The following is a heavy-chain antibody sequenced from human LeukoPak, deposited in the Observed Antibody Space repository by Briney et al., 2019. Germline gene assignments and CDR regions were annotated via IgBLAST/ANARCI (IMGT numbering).Heavy chain of an antibody. Sequence: SSETLSLTCTVSGGSISSGRYYWGWIRQHPGKGLEWIGYIYYTGSAYYNPSLKSRVTISRDTSKNQFSLNLSSVTAADTAVYYCARGWGGSTSTVTTRPRYCDLWGRGTLVIVSS. CDR1: GGSISSGRYY. CDR3: ARGWGGSTSTVTTRPRYCDL. V-gene: IGHV4-31*03. D-gene: IGHD4-11*01. J-gene: IGHJ2*01. CDR2: IYYTGSA.